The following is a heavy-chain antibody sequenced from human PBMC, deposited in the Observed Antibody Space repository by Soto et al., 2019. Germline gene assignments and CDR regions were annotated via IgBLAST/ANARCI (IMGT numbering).Heavy chain of an antibody. CDR3: ASARSSWNGSLGVDY. CDR1: GFTFSSYS. J-gene: IGHJ4*02. D-gene: IGHD6-13*01. Sequence: EVQLVESGGGLVQPGGSLRLSCAASGFTFSSYSMNWVRQAPGKGLEWVSNISSSSSTTYYADSVKGRFTISRDNAKNPRHPQMNRLRAEDTAVYYYASARSSWNGSLGVDYWGQGTLVTVSS. CDR2: ISSSSSTT. V-gene: IGHV3-48*01.